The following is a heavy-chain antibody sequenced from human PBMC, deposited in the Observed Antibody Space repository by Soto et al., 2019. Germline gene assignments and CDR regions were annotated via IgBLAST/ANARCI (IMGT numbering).Heavy chain of an antibody. Sequence: GGSLRLSCAASGFNVSSTYMSWVRQTPGKGLEWVSVIYTGGNTIYADSVKGRFTISRDNSKNTLYLQMNSLTAADTAVYYCAKELRIPVSGSYLYYGMDVWRQGTTVTVSS. CDR3: AKELRIPVSGSYLYYGMDV. CDR2: IYTGGNT. V-gene: IGHV3-53*01. CDR1: GFNVSSTY. J-gene: IGHJ6*02. D-gene: IGHD6-13*01.